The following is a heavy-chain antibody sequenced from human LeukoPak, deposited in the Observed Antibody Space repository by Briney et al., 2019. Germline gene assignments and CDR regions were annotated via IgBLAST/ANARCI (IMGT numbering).Heavy chain of an antibody. V-gene: IGHV4-61*02. CDR1: GGSISSDNYY. D-gene: IGHD3-22*01. J-gene: IGHJ4*02. Sequence: PSQTLSLTCTVSGGSISSDNYYWSWIRQPAGKGLEWIGRVYTSGSTNYNPSLRSRVTISIDTSKNHFSLSLSSVTAADTAVYYCARGNERGFYSVVLDYWGQGTLVTVSS. CDR2: VYTSGST. CDR3: ARGNERGFYSVVLDY.